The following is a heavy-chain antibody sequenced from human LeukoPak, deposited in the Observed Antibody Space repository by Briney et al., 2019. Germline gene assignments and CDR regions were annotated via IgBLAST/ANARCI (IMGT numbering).Heavy chain of an antibody. D-gene: IGHD1-26*01. CDR3: AKRPSGSSRALDY. Sequence: PGGSLRLSCAASGFTFSSYAMSWVRHAPGKGLEWVSVISNTVGTTYYADSVKGRFTISRDNSKNTLYLQVNSLRAEDTAVYFCAKRPSGSSRALDYWGQGTLVTVSS. CDR1: GFTFSSYA. V-gene: IGHV3-23*01. J-gene: IGHJ4*02. CDR2: ISNTVGTT.